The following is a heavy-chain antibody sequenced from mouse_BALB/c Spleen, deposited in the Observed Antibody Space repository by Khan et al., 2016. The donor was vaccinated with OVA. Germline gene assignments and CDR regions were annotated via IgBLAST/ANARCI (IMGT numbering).Heavy chain of an antibody. V-gene: IGHV3-6*02. CDR3: ARGGSSGPAWFTY. D-gene: IGHD3-1*01. CDR2: IRYDGNS. J-gene: IGHJ3*01. CDR1: GYSITSGYF. Sequence: EVQLQESGPGLVKPSQSLSLTCSVTGYSITSGYFWNWIRQFPGKILEWMGYIRYDGNSNYNPSLKNRISITRATSKTRFFLKLNSVTPEATATYYCARGGSSGPAWFTYWGQGTLVTVSA.